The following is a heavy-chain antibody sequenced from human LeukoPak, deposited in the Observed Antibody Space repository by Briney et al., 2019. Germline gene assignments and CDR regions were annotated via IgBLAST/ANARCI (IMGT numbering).Heavy chain of an antibody. CDR3: ARRRGVRGTLYYYYYYMDV. CDR1: GYSISSGYY. CDR2: IYHSGST. Sequence: PSETLSLTCTVSGYSISSGYYWGWIRQPPGKGLEWIGSIYHSGSTYYNPSLKSRVTISVDTSKNQFSLKLSSVTAADTAVYYCARRRGVRGTLYYYYYYMDVWGKGTTVTISS. D-gene: IGHD3-10*01. V-gene: IGHV4-38-2*02. J-gene: IGHJ6*03.